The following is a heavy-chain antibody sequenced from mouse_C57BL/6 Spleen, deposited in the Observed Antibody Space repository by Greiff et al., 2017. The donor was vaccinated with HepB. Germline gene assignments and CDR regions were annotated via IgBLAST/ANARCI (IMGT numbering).Heavy chain of an antibody. D-gene: IGHD2-1*01. J-gene: IGHJ2*01. Sequence: QVQLQQPGAELVKPGASVKLSCKASGYTFTSYWMHWVKQRPGQGLEWIGMIHPNSGSTNYNEKFKSKATLTVDKSSSTAHMQLSSLTSEDSAVYYCAREGDGNLFDYWGQGTTLTVSS. CDR2: IHPNSGST. V-gene: IGHV1-64*01. CDR3: AREGDGNLFDY. CDR1: GYTFTSYW.